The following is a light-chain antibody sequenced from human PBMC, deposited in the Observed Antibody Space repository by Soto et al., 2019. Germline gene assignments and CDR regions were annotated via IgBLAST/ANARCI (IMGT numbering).Light chain of an antibody. Sequence: QSALTQPASVSGSPGQSIAISCTGTSSDVGAYDYVSWYQQHPGEAPKVKIYDVSHRPSGVSDRFSGSKSGNTASLTISGLQAEDEADYYCSSYAKSGYVVFGGGTKLTVL. J-gene: IGLJ2*01. CDR2: DVS. CDR3: SSYAKSGYVV. V-gene: IGLV2-14*01. CDR1: SSDVGAYDY.